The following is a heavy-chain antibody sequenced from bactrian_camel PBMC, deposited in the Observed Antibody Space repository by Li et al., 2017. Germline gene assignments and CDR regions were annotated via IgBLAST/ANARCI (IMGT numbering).Heavy chain of an antibody. D-gene: IGHD5*01. Sequence: QLVESGGGPVQAGGSLRLSCEASVDIDRTYVMGWFRQVPGKERDGVATIDSDGNVEYADSVKGRFTISKDTAKNTLYLQMDSLKVEDSAMYYCAADYRPSFTVGVADILSFAYTGKGTQVTVSS. J-gene: IGHJ4*01. CDR1: VDIDRTYV. V-gene: IGHV3S53*01. CDR2: IDSDGNV.